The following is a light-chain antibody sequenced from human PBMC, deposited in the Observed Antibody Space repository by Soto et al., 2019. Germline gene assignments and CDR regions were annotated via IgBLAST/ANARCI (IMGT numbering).Light chain of an antibody. V-gene: IGKV3-20*01. CDR1: QRISNSY. CDR3: QQYGSSPRT. Sequence: EIVLTQSPGTLSLSPVEVATLSGSASQRISNSYLAWYQQKPGQAPRLLIYGASSRATGIPERFSGSGSVTDFTLTISRLEPEDFAVYFCQQYGSSPRTFGQGTQVDIK. CDR2: GAS. J-gene: IGKJ1*01.